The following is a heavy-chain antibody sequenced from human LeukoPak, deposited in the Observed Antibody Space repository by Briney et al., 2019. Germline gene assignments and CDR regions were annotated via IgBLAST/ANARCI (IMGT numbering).Heavy chain of an antibody. CDR1: GGSFSGYY. CDR3: ARGYCSGGSCYSRGRYYYYGMDV. D-gene: IGHD2-15*01. CDR2: INHSGST. J-gene: IGHJ6*02. Sequence: SETLSLTCAVYGGSFSGYYWSWIRQPPGKGLEWIGVINHSGSTNYNPSLKSRVTISVDTSKNQFSLKLSSVTAADTAVYYCARGYCSGGSCYSRGRYYYYGMDVWGQGTTVTVSS. V-gene: IGHV4-34*01.